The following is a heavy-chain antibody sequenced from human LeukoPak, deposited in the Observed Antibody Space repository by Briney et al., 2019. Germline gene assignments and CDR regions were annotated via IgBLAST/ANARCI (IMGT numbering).Heavy chain of an antibody. J-gene: IGHJ4*02. Sequence: PSETLSLTCGVYGGSFSGYYWTWIRQFPGMGLEWIAEIIHSGSTNYNPSLTGRVTLSVDTSKNQFSLQLSSVTAADTAVYYCARGILVTVYAAFDYWGQGSLVTVSS. CDR2: IIHSGST. CDR3: ARGILVTVYAAFDY. D-gene: IGHD2-8*01. CDR1: GGSFSGYY. V-gene: IGHV4-34*01.